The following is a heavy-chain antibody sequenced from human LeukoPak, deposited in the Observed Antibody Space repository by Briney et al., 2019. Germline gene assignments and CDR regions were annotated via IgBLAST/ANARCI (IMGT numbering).Heavy chain of an antibody. CDR1: GFTFSSYS. D-gene: IGHD2-21*01. CDR2: ISSSSSYI. Sequence: GGSLRLSCAASGFTFSSYSMNWVRQAPGKGLEWVSSISSSSSYIYYADSVKGRSTISRDNAKNSLYLQMNSLRAEDTAVYYCAGLGGGPYCGGDCGYYYMDVWGKGTTVTVSS. V-gene: IGHV3-21*01. CDR3: AGLGGGPYCGGDCGYYYMDV. J-gene: IGHJ6*03.